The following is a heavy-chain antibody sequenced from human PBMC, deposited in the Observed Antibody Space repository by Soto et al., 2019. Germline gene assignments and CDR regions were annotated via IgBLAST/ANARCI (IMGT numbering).Heavy chain of an antibody. CDR3: ARAGDPEYAFWRGLLGGGRFAP. CDR2: IVPMSGTA. V-gene: IGHV1-69*12. CDR1: GGTFGNSA. D-gene: IGHD3-3*01. J-gene: IGHJ5*02. Sequence: QVQLVQSGAEVKKPGSSVNVSCKTSGGTFGNSAVAWVRQAPGQGLEWVGGIVPMSGTANSAQKFQGRVTLTADESTSTASMELSRLRSDDTAVYYCARAGDPEYAFWRGLLGGGRFAPWCQGTVVTGSS.